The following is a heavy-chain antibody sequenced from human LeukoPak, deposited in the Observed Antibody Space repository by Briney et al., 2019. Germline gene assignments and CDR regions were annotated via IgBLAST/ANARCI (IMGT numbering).Heavy chain of an antibody. D-gene: IGHD3-22*01. CDR1: GGSISSYY. V-gene: IGHV4-4*07. CDR3: ARDYYDSSGYLYLFDY. CDR2: IYTSGST. J-gene: IGHJ4*02. Sequence: SETLSLTCTVSGGSISSYYWSWIRQPAGKGLEWIGRIYTSGSTNYNPSLKSRVTMSVDTSKNQFSLKLSSVTAADTAVYYCARDYYDSSGYLYLFDYWAREPWSPSPQ.